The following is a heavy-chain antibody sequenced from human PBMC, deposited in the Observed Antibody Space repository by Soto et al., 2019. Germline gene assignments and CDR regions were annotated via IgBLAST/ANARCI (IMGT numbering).Heavy chain of an antibody. V-gene: IGHV4-59*12. D-gene: IGHD3-10*01. J-gene: IGHJ4*02. CDR2: LHYSGST. CDR1: GGSINNYY. Sequence: PSETLSLTCTVSGGSINNYYWTWIRQPPGRGLEWIGYLHYSGSTNYNPSLKSRVTISVDTSKNQFSLRLSSVTDADTAVYYCASTYYNLNSGPLDYWGRGTLVTVSS. CDR3: ASTYYNLNSGPLDY.